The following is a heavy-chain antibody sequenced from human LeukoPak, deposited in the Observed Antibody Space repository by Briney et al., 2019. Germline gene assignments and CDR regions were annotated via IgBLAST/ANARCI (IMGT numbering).Heavy chain of an antibody. Sequence: SETLSLTCAVYGGSFSGYYWSWIRQPPGKGLEWIGEINHSGSTNYNPSLKSRVTISVDTSKNQFSLKLSSVTAADTAVYYCARGEWLRSWFGYWGQGTLVTVSS. CDR1: GGSFSGYY. CDR3: ARGEWLRSWFGY. CDR2: INHSGST. D-gene: IGHD5-12*01. V-gene: IGHV4-34*01. J-gene: IGHJ4*02.